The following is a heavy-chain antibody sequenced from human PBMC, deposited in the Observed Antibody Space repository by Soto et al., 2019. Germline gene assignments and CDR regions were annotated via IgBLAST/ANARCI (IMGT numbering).Heavy chain of an antibody. CDR2: ISGSGGST. CDR3: AKGGYNWNDAGRWFDP. Sequence: VQLLECGGGLVQPGGSLRLSCAASGFTFSSYAMSWVRQAPGKGLEWVSAISGSGGSTYYADSVKGRFTISRDNSKNTLYLQMNSLRAEDTAVYYCAKGGYNWNDAGRWFDPWGQGTLVTVSS. CDR1: GFTFSSYA. D-gene: IGHD1-1*01. J-gene: IGHJ5*02. V-gene: IGHV3-23*01.